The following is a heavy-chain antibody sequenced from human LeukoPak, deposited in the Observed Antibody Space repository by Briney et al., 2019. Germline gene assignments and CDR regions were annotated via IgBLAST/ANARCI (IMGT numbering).Heavy chain of an antibody. Sequence: SETLSLTCAVYGGSFSGYYWSWIRQPPGKGLEWIGEINHSGSTNYNPSLKSRVTISVDTSKNRFSLKLSSVTAADTAVYYCARGSRGYYYDSSGYYYVEPFDYWGQGTLVTVSS. D-gene: IGHD3-22*01. V-gene: IGHV4-34*01. CDR3: ARGSRGYYYDSSGYYYVEPFDY. CDR2: INHSGST. J-gene: IGHJ4*02. CDR1: GGSFSGYY.